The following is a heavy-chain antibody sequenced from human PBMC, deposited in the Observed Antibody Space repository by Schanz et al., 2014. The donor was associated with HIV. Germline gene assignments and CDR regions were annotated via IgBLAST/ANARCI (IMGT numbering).Heavy chain of an antibody. CDR1: GYTFTRHG. V-gene: IGHV1-18*01. D-gene: IGHD2-21*02. Sequence: QVQLVQSGPEVKKPGASVKVSCKTSGYTFTRHGISWVRQAPGQGPEWMGWIRGYNGNTHYAQNVQGRVTMTRDTSTSTAYMELRSLRFDDTAMYYCARDQESDWYGPSRSDVWGQGTAVTVSS. CDR3: ARDQESDWYGPSRSDV. J-gene: IGHJ6*02. CDR2: IRGYNGNT.